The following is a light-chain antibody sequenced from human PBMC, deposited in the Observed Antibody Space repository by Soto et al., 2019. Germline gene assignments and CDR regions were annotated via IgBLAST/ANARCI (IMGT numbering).Light chain of an antibody. Sequence: QSALTQPRSVSGSPGQSVTISCTGTSSDVGAYIYVSWYQQHPGKAPKVMIYDVTKRPSGVPDRFSGSKSGNTASLTISGLQAEDEADYYCCSYAGGLYVFGTGTKLTVL. CDR2: DVT. J-gene: IGLJ1*01. CDR1: SSDVGAYIY. V-gene: IGLV2-11*01. CDR3: CSYAGGLYV.